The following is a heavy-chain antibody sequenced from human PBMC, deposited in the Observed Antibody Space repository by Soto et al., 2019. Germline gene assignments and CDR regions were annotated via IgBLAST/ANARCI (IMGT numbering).Heavy chain of an antibody. D-gene: IGHD1-26*01. CDR3: ARRGSGSYCDY. V-gene: IGHV3-23*01. CDR1: GFTFSSYA. Sequence: EVQLLESGGGLVQPGGSLRLSCAASGFTFSSYAMRWVRQAPVKGLEWVSAISGSGGSTYYADSVKGRFTISRDNSKNTLYLQMSSLRGEDTAVYYCARRGSGSYCDYWGQGTLVTVSS. CDR2: ISGSGGST. J-gene: IGHJ4*02.